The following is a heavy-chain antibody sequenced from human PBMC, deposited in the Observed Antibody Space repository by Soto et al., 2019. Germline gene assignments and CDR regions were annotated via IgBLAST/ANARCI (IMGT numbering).Heavy chain of an antibody. CDR1: GGSISSAGYY. D-gene: IGHD2-15*01. J-gene: IGHJ4*02. CDR3: ASSSGGSYYDY. Sequence: SETLSLTYTVSGGSISSAGYYWSWIRQHPGKGLEWIGYIYYSGSTYHNPSLKSRVTISVDTSKNQFSLKLSSVTAADTAVYYCASSSGGSYYDYWGQGTLVTVS. CDR2: IYYSGST. V-gene: IGHV4-31*03.